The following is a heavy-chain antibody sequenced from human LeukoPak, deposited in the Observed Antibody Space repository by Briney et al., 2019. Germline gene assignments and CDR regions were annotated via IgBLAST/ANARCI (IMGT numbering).Heavy chain of an antibody. D-gene: IGHD5-18*01. CDR1: GGSISSYY. Sequence: SETLSLTCTVSGGSISSYYWNWIRQPPGKGLEWIGYIYYSGSTNYNPSLKSRVTISVDTSKNQFSLKLSSVTAADTAVYSCARGRIQLSWFDPWGQGTLVTVSS. CDR3: ARGRIQLSWFDP. V-gene: IGHV4-59*01. CDR2: IYYSGST. J-gene: IGHJ5*02.